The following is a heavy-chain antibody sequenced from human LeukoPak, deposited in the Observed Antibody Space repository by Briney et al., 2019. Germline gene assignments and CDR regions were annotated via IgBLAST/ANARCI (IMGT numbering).Heavy chain of an antibody. CDR3: ARGRGGGSYYVVLDY. Sequence: SETLSLTCTVSGGSISSSSYYWGWIRQPPGKGLEWIGSIYYSGSTYYNPSLKSRVTISVDTSKNQFSLKLSSVTAADTAVYYCARGRGGGSYYVVLDYWGQGTLVTVSS. D-gene: IGHD1-26*01. CDR2: IYYSGST. CDR1: GGSISSSSYY. J-gene: IGHJ4*02. V-gene: IGHV4-39*07.